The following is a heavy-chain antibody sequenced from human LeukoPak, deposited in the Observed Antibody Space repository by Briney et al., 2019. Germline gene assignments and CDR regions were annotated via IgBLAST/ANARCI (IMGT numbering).Heavy chain of an antibody. V-gene: IGHV3-21*01. CDR2: ISSGSSYI. J-gene: IGHJ4*02. CDR1: GFTLSSYT. D-gene: IGHD3-10*01. Sequence: GGSLRLSCAASGFTLSSYTMNWVRQAPGKGLEWVSSISSGSSYIYYADSVKGRFTISRDNVKNSLYLQMNSLRAEDTAVYYCARAYGSGTYLAFDYWGQGTLVTVSS. CDR3: ARAYGSGTYLAFDY.